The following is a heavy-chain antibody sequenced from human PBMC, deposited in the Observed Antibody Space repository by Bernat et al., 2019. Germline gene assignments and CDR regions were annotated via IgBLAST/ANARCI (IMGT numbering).Heavy chain of an antibody. CDR1: GGTFSSYA. CDR2: IIPIFGTA. CDR3: ARDGDPRLGVAAAGTGDAFDI. D-gene: IGHD6-13*01. V-gene: IGHV1-69*12. J-gene: IGHJ3*02. Sequence: QVQLVQSGAEVKKPGSSVKVSCKASGGTFSSYAISWVRQAPGQGLEWMGGIIPIFGTANYAQKFQGRVTITADESTSTAYMELSSLRSEDTAVYYCARDGDPRLGVAAAGTGDAFDIWGQGTMVTVSS.